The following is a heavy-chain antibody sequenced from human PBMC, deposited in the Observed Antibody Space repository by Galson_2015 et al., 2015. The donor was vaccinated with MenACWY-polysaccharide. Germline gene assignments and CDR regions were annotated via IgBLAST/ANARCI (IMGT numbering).Heavy chain of an antibody. V-gene: IGHV3-23*01. CDR3: ARAITTADWEYFDP. Sequence: SLRLSCAASGFTFSDYGMSWVRQAPGKGLEWVSTISGSGSSTYYADSVKGRFTISRDNSKNTVFLQMSSLRAEDTAIYYCARAITTADWEYFDPWGQGTLVTVSS. CDR2: ISGSGSST. J-gene: IGHJ5*02. D-gene: IGHD6-13*01. CDR1: GFTFSDYG.